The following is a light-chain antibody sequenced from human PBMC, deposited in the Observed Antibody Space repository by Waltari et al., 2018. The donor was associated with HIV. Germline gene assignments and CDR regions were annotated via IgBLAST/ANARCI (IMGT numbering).Light chain of an antibody. J-gene: IGLJ3*02. CDR3: QVWDTTTDQWV. CDR1: NIGSKS. CDR2: DDN. Sequence: SYVLTQPPSVSVDPGETARITCGGTNIGSKSVQWYQQKPGQAPVLGIYDDNDRPSGITERFSGASAGNTATLTISRVEAGDEADYYCQVWDTTTDQWVFGGGTELAVL. V-gene: IGLV3-21*04.